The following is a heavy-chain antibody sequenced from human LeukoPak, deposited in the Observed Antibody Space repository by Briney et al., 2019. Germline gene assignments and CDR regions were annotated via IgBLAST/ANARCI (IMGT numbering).Heavy chain of an antibody. CDR2: INSDGSST. CDR1: GFTFSSYW. CDR3: ARSDYCGGDCYSSLSNY. Sequence: PGGSLRLSCAASGFTFSSYWMHWVRQAPGKGLVWVSRINSDGSSTSYADSVKGRFTISRDNAKNSLYLQMNSLRAEDTAVYFCARSDYCGGDCYSSLSNYWGQGTLVTVSS. J-gene: IGHJ4*02. D-gene: IGHD2-21*02. V-gene: IGHV3-74*01.